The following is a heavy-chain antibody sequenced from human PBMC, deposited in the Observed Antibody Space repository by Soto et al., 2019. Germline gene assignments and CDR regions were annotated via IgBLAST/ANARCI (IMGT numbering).Heavy chain of an antibody. J-gene: IGHJ4*02. V-gene: IGHV3-73*01. Sequence: EVQLVESGGGLVQPGGSLKLSCAASGFTFSASTIHWVRQASGKGLEWVGRIRTNAKAYATAYAASLEGRFTISRDDSKNTAYPHMTGLKTEDTAVYYCTSRSSIAARPFDYWGQGTLVTVSS. CDR2: IRTNAKAYAT. D-gene: IGHD6-6*01. CDR3: TSRSSIAARPFDY. CDR1: GFTFSAST.